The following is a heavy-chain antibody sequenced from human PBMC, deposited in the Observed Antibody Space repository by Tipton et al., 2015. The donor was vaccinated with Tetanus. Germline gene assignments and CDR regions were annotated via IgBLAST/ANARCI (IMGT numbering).Heavy chain of an antibody. CDR3: ARDADMWATRKAFDI. V-gene: IGHV1-69*06. D-gene: IGHD1-14*01. J-gene: IGHJ3*02. CDR2: IFPQFGTS. CDR1: GGTFNSYA. Sequence: QLVQSGAEVKKPGSSVRVSCKTSGGTFNSYAISWVRQAPGQGPEWMGGIFPQFGTSNYAPKFQDRVTMTADTSTGTVFMDLSSLRSDDTAVYFCARDADMWATRKAFDIWGQGTMVTVSS.